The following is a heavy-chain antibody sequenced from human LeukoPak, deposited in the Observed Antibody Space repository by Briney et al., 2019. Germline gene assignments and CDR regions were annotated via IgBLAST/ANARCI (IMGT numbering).Heavy chain of an antibody. CDR2: INPNSGGT. D-gene: IGHD3-10*01. CDR1: GYTFTGYY. V-gene: IGHV1-2*02. CDR3: ARVWGRYYGSGAAGY. J-gene: IGHJ4*02. Sequence: ASVKVSCKASGYTFTGYYMHWVRQAPGQGLEWMGWINPNSGGTNYAQKFQGRVTMARDTSISTAYMELSRLRSDDTAVYYCARVWGRYYGSGAAGYWGQGTLVTVSS.